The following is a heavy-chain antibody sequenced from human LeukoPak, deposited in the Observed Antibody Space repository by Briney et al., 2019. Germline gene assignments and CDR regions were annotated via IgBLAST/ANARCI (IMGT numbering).Heavy chain of an antibody. V-gene: IGHV1-8*03. J-gene: IGHJ3*02. CDR3: ARGYCSGGSCGDAFDI. Sequence: ASVTVSCKASGYTFTSYDINWVRQAPGQGREWVGWMKPNRGNTVYAQKFQGRVTITRNTSISTAYMELSSLRSEDTAVYYCARGYCSGGSCGDAFDIWGQGTMVTVSS. CDR2: MKPNRGNT. CDR1: GYTFTSYD. D-gene: IGHD2-15*01.